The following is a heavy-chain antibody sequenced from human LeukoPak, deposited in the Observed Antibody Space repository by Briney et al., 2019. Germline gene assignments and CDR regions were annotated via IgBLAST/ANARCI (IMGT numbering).Heavy chain of an antibody. V-gene: IGHV4-30-4*08. CDR2: IYYSGST. Sequence: SQTLSLTCTVSGGSISSGDYYWSWIRQPPGKGLEWIGYIYYSGSTYYNPSLKSRVTISVDTSKNQFSLKLSSVTAADTAVYYCARDSLIAAAGTGTRAFDIWGQGTMVTVSS. CDR1: GGSISSGDYY. J-gene: IGHJ3*02. D-gene: IGHD6-13*01. CDR3: ARDSLIAAAGTGTRAFDI.